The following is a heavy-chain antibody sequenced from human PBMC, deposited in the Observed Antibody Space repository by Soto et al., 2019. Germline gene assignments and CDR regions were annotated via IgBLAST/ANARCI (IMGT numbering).Heavy chain of an antibody. D-gene: IGHD3-10*01. Sequence: PGESLKISCKGSGYSFTSYWISWVRQMPGKGLEWMGRIDPSDSYTNYSPSFQGHVTISADKSISTAYLQWSSLKASDTAMYYCARGGEVRGVIISYYYYGMDVWGQGTTVTVSS. CDR3: ARGGEVRGVIISYYYYGMDV. CDR1: GYSFTSYW. CDR2: IDPSDSYT. V-gene: IGHV5-10-1*01. J-gene: IGHJ6*02.